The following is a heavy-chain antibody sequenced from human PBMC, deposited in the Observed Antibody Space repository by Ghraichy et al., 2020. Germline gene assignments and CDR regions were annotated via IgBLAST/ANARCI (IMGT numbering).Heavy chain of an antibody. CDR2: LSHDGTNK. V-gene: IGHV3-30-3*01. CDR1: KFTFSSYA. CDR3: ARGAEYTSGWYAANGLDV. Sequence: LNISCAASKFTFSSYAMHWVRQAPGKGLEWVAVLSHDGTNKYNADSVKGRITISRDNSKNTLWLQMNNLRTEDTAVYFCARGAEYTSGWYAANGLDVWGQGTSVTVSS. D-gene: IGHD6-19*01. J-gene: IGHJ6*02.